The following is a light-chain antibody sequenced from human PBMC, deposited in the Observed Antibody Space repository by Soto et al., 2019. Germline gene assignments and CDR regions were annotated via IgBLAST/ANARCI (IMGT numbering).Light chain of an antibody. Sequence: DIQLTQSPSFLSASVGDRVTITCRASQGISSYLAWYQQKPGKAPKLLIYAASTLQSGVPSRFSGSGSGTEFTLTISSLQPKDFATYYCQQLNSYSFTFGPGTKVDIK. J-gene: IGKJ3*01. CDR3: QQLNSYSFT. V-gene: IGKV1-9*01. CDR2: AAS. CDR1: QGISSY.